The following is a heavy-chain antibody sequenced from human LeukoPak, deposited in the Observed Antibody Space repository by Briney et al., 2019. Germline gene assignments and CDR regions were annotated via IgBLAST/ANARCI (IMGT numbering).Heavy chain of an antibody. CDR2: ISSSGSTI. CDR1: GFAFSSYE. V-gene: IGHV3-48*03. CDR3: ARGSSWYGVYFDY. Sequence: GGSLRLSCAASGFAFSSYEMSWVRQAPGKGLEWVSYISSSGSTISYADSVKGRFTISRDNAKNSLYLQMNSLRAEDTAVYYCARGSSWYGVYFDYWGQGTLVTVSS. J-gene: IGHJ4*02. D-gene: IGHD6-13*01.